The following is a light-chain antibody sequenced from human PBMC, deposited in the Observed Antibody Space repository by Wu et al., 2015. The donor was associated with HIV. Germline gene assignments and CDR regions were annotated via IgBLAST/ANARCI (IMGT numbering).Light chain of an antibody. CDR3: QQFKSFPLA. V-gene: IGKV1-9*01. CDR2: GAS. J-gene: IGKJ4*01. Sequence: IQLTQSPSSLSASVGDRVTITCRASQDINIYLAWYQQKPGTPPELLIYGASTLESGIPSRFSGSGSGTDFSLTISSLQPEDFATYYCQQFKSFPLAFGGGTKVEI. CDR1: QDINIY.